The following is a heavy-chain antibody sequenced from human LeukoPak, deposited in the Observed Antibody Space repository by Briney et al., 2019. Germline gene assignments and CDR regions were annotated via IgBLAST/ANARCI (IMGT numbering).Heavy chain of an antibody. Sequence: GGSLRLSCAASGFTFSSYAMTWVRQAPGKGLQWVSTISVSGENTYYVDSVKGRFTISRDISKSTLYLQMNGLRDEDTAVYYCAKYGSGSYYNGLYWGQGTLVTVSS. CDR2: ISVSGENT. D-gene: IGHD3-10*01. J-gene: IGHJ4*02. V-gene: IGHV3-23*01. CDR3: AKYGSGSYYNGLY. CDR1: GFTFSSYA.